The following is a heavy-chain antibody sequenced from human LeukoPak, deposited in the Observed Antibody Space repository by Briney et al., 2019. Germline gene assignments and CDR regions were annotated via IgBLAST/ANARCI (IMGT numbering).Heavy chain of an antibody. CDR1: GFTFSSYA. V-gene: IGHV3-33*01. J-gene: IGHJ4*02. CDR3: ARELFGSGSCPDY. D-gene: IGHD3-10*01. CDR2: VWHDGSNR. Sequence: GGSLRLSCTAPGFTFSSYAIHWIRQAPGKGLEWVALVWHDGSNRYYSEAVKGRFTISRDNSKNTVYLQINSLRAEDTTVYYCARELFGSGSCPDYWGQGTRVTVSS.